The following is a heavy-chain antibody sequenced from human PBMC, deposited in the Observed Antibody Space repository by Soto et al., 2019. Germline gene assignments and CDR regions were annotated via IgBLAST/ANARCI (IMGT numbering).Heavy chain of an antibody. CDR3: ARDQAYSSGWYADY. V-gene: IGHV1-69*08. D-gene: IGHD6-19*01. Sequence: QVQLVQSGAEVKKPGSSVKVSCKASGGTFSSYTISWVRQAPGQGLEWMGRIIPILGIANYAQKFQGRVTITADKSTSTAYMELSSLRSGDTAVYYCARDQAYSSGWYADYWGQGTLVTVSS. CDR2: IIPILGIA. J-gene: IGHJ4*02. CDR1: GGTFSSYT.